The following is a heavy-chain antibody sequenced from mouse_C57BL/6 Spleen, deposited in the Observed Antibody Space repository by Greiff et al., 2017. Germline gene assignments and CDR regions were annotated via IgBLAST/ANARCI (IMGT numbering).Heavy chain of an antibody. V-gene: IGHV1-53*01. CDR1: GYTFTSYW. D-gene: IGHD2-4*01. CDR2: INPSNGGT. J-gene: IGHJ4*01. CDR3: ARSLYDYDGALYAMDY. Sequence: VQLQQPGTELVKPGASVKLSCKASGYTFTSYWMHWVKQRPGPGLEWIGNINPSNGGTNYNEKFKSKATLTVDKSSSTAYMQLSSLTSEDSAVYYCARSLYDYDGALYAMDYWGQGTSVTVSS.